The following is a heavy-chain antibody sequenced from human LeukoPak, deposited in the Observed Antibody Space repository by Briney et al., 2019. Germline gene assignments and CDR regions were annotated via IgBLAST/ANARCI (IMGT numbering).Heavy chain of an antibody. CDR1: GGSISSSSYY. Sequence: SETMSLTCTVSGGSISSSSYYWGWIRQPPGKGLEWIGSIYYSGSTYYNPSLKSRVTISVDTSKNQFSLKLSSVTAADTAVYYCARPISGWYSVTDAFDIWGQGTMVTVSS. J-gene: IGHJ3*02. V-gene: IGHV4-39*01. CDR3: ARPISGWYSVTDAFDI. D-gene: IGHD6-19*01. CDR2: IYYSGST.